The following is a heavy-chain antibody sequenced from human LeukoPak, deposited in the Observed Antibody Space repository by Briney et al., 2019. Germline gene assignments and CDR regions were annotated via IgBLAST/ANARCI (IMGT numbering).Heavy chain of an antibody. CDR1: GFTFDSYA. CDR3: VKQDWGSQPAGYYFDY. J-gene: IGHJ4*02. V-gene: IGHV3-64*03. CDR2: ISHNGDTT. D-gene: IGHD7-27*01. Sequence: PGGSLRLSCSASGFTFDSYAMHWVRQAPGRGLEYVSGISHNGDTTFYSDSVRGRFSISRDNSKNTLYLQMSSLRTEDTAVYYCVKQDWGSQPAGYYFDYWGQGTLVTVSS.